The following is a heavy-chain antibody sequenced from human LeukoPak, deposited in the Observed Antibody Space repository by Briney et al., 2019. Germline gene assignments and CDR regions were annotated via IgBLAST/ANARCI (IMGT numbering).Heavy chain of an antibody. Sequence: GDSLRLSCAASGFTFTKYWMTWVRQAPGKGLEWVGNIKQDGSDKNYMDSVKGRFTISRDNTKNSVYLQMSSLRAEDTAVYYCAREEDYGVDYWGQGTLVTVSS. CDR2: IKQDGSDK. V-gene: IGHV3-7*01. D-gene: IGHD4-17*01. CDR3: AREEDYGVDY. J-gene: IGHJ4*02. CDR1: GFTFTKYW.